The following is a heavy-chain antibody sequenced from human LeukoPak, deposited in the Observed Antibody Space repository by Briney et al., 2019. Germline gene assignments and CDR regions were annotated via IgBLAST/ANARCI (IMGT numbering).Heavy chain of an antibody. Sequence: GGSLRLSCAASGFTFSTYEMNWVRQAPGKGLEWVSYITSSGSTIYYADSVKGRFTISRDNAKNLLYLQMNSLRAEDTAVYYCARGEVVTASLPDFYYYYMDVWGKGTTVSISS. CDR3: ARGEVVTASLPDFYYYYMDV. D-gene: IGHD2-15*01. J-gene: IGHJ6*03. CDR1: GFTFSTYE. CDR2: ITSSGSTI. V-gene: IGHV3-48*03.